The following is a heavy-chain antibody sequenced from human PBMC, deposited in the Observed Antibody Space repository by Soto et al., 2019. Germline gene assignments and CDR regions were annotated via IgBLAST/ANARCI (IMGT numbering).Heavy chain of an antibody. CDR1: GGSISSYY. J-gene: IGHJ4*02. D-gene: IGHD6-6*01. V-gene: IGHV4-59*01. Sequence: PSEALSLTGTVSGGSISSYYWSWIRQPPGKGLEWIGYIYYSGSTNYNPSLKSRVTISVDTSKNQFSLKLSSVTAADTAVYYCARIEPLGRIDYWGQGTLVTVSS. CDR3: ARIEPLGRIDY. CDR2: IYYSGST.